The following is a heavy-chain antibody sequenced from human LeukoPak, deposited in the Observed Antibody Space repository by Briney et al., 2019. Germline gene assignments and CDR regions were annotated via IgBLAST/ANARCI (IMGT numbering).Heavy chain of an antibody. CDR2: ISSGSSYI. Sequence: PGGSLRLSCAASGFTFSAYSMNWVRQAPGKGLEWVSSISSGSSYIYYADSMKGRFTISRDNAKNPLYLQMNSLRAEDTAVYYCARDSGSYYWPFSIWGQGTMVTVSS. CDR3: ARDSGSYYWPFSI. D-gene: IGHD1-26*01. CDR1: GFTFSAYS. V-gene: IGHV3-21*01. J-gene: IGHJ3*02.